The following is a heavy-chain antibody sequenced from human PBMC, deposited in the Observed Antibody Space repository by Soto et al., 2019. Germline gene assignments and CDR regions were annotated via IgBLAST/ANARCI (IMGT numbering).Heavy chain of an antibody. V-gene: IGHV3-48*03. CDR1: GFSFSSYE. CDR3: TKEKSVMYSGYDAFDI. J-gene: IGHJ3*02. D-gene: IGHD5-12*01. CDR2: ISSSGTI. Sequence: PVGSLRLSCAASGFSFSSYEMDWVRQAPGKGLEWVAYISSSGTIFYGESAKGRFTISRDNADNILYLQMNSLRVEDTAVYYCTKEKSVMYSGYDAFDIWGRGTMVTVSS.